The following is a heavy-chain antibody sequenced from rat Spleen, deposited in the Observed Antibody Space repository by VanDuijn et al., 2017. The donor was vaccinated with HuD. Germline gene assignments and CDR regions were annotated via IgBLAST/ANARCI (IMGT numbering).Heavy chain of an antibody. CDR3: ARGGYNYGWFAY. D-gene: IGHD1-9*01. CDR1: GFTYSNYV. J-gene: IGHJ2*01. CDR2: ISTGGGNT. Sequence: EVQLVESGGGLVQPGRSLKLSCAASGFTYSNYVMAWVSQAPTKGLEWVASISTGGGNTYYRDSVKGRFTISRDNAKNTLYLQMDSLRSEDTATYYCARGGYNYGWFAYWGQGVMVTVSS. V-gene: IGHV5S13*01.